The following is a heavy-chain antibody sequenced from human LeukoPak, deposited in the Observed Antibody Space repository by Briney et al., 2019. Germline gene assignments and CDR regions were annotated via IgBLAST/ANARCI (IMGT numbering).Heavy chain of an antibody. Sequence: LSLTCTVSGGSISSGNYYWSWIRQAPGKGLECVSYITNSGATIYYADSVKGRFTISRDSAKNSLNLQMNSLRAEDTAVYYCARGEMATTLAYYYYMDVWGKGTTVTVSS. CDR2: ITNSGATI. CDR1: GGSISSGNYY. CDR3: ARGEMATTLAYYYYMDV. J-gene: IGHJ6*03. V-gene: IGHV3-11*04. D-gene: IGHD5-24*01.